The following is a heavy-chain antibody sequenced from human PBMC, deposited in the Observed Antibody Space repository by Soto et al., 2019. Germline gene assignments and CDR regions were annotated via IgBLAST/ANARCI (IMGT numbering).Heavy chain of an antibody. Sequence: PGGSLRLSCAASGFTFSSYAMSWVRQAPGKGLEWVSAISGSGGSTYYADSVKGRFTISRDNSKNTLYLQMNSLRAEDTAVYYCAKGCSGGSCYPYYYYYYMDVWGKGTTVTVSS. CDR2: ISGSGGST. CDR3: AKGCSGGSCYPYYYYYYMDV. D-gene: IGHD2-15*01. V-gene: IGHV3-23*01. J-gene: IGHJ6*03. CDR1: GFTFSSYA.